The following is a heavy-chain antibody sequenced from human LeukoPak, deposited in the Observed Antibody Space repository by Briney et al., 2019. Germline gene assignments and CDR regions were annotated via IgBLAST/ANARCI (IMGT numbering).Heavy chain of an antibody. CDR1: GFTFSSYW. CDR2: IKQDGSEK. Sequence: GGSLRLSCAASGFTFSSYWMSWVRQAPGKGLEWVANIKQDGSEKYYVDSVKGRFTISRDNAKNSLYLQMNSLRAEDTAVYYCARDSNYDFWSGYYYGYYFDYWGQGTLVTVSS. V-gene: IGHV3-7*01. CDR3: ARDSNYDFWSGYYYGYYFDY. D-gene: IGHD3-3*01. J-gene: IGHJ4*02.